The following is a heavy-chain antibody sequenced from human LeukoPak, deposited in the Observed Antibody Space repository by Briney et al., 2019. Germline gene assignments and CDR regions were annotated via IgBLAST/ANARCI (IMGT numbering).Heavy chain of an antibody. CDR3: ARDYRDTAMVTWFDP. J-gene: IGHJ5*02. CDR1: GFTFDDYG. V-gene: IGHV3-20*04. D-gene: IGHD5-18*01. Sequence: GGSLRLSCAASGFTFDDYGMSWVRQGPGKGLEWVSGINWNGDSTGYADSLKGRFTISRDNAKNSLYLQMNSLRAEDTALYYCARDYRDTAMVTWFDPWGQGILVTVSS. CDR2: INWNGDST.